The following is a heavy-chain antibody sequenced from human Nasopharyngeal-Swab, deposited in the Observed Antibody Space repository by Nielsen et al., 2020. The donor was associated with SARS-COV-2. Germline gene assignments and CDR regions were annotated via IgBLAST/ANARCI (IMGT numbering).Heavy chain of an antibody. CDR2: ISASGSFK. CDR3: AGRGISVSGDYYYYMDV. CDR1: AFSFSSFE. D-gene: IGHD3-3*02. J-gene: IGHJ6*03. Sequence: GGSLRLSCVASAFSFSSFEVNWVRQAPGKGLEWISYISASGSFKYYADSVKGRFTISRDNARKSLYLQMDSLRGEDTGVYYCAGRGISVSGDYYYYMDVWGKGTPVTVSS. V-gene: IGHV3-48*03.